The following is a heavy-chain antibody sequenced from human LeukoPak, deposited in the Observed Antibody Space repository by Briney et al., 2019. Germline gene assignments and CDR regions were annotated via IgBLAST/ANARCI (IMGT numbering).Heavy chain of an antibody. CDR2: IYSAGST. CDR1: GFTVNSNY. D-gene: IGHD4-17*01. CDR3: ARETATTVTTTYFYGLDV. Sequence: GGSLRLSCAASGFTVNSNYMSWVSQVPGTGLEWVSTIYSAGSTYYADSVKGRFTISRDNSKNTLFLEMNSLRAEDTAVYYCARETATTVTTTYFYGLDVWGQGTTVTVSS. J-gene: IGHJ6*02. V-gene: IGHV3-66*01.